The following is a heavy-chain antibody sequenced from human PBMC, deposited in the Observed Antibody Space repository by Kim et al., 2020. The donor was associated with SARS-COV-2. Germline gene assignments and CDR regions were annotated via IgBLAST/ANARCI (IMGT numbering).Heavy chain of an antibody. V-gene: IGHV3-7*01. CDR1: GFTFSSYW. J-gene: IGHJ6*02. Sequence: GGSLRLSCAASGFTFSSYWMSWVRQAPGKGLEWVANIKQDGSEKYYVDSVKGRFTISRDNAKNSLYLQMNSLRAEDTAVYYCARIKSGYLDYYYYGMDVWDQGTTVTVSS. D-gene: IGHD2-2*03. CDR3: ARIKSGYLDYYYYGMDV. CDR2: IKQDGSEK.